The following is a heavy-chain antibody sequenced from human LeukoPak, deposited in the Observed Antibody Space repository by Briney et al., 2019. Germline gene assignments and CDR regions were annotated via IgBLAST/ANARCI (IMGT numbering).Heavy chain of an antibody. CDR1: GGSFSGYY. J-gene: IGHJ3*02. D-gene: IGHD1-26*01. V-gene: IGHV4-34*01. CDR3: ATSGSVSAVDAFDI. CDR2: INHSGST. Sequence: SETLSLTCAVYGGSFSGYYWSWIRQPPGKGLEWIGEINHSGSTNYNPSLKSRVTISVDTSKNQFSLKLSSVTAADTAVYYCATSGSVSAVDAFDIWGQGTMVTVSS.